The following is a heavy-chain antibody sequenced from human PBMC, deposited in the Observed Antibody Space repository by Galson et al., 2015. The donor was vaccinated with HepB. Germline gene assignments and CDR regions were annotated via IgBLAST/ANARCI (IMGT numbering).Heavy chain of an antibody. CDR1: GFTFTDYW. Sequence: SLRLSCAASGFTFTDYWMSWFRQAPGTGLEWVANINKDGNDKYYVDSVEGRFTVSRANAKNSLYLQMSSLRVEDTALYYCSRADALRTVDSWVQAALVTVSS. V-gene: IGHV3-7*03. J-gene: IGHJ4*02. CDR3: SRADALRTVDS. CDR2: INKDGNDK.